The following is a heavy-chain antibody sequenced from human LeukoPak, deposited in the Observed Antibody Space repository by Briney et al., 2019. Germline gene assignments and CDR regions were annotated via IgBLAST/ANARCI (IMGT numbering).Heavy chain of an antibody. V-gene: IGHV1-2*02. D-gene: IGHD3-10*01. J-gene: IGHJ4*02. CDR3: ARERREFFHY. CDR1: GYTFTDYY. CDR2: INPNSGGT. Sequence: ASVKVSFAASGYTFTDYYVHWVRQAPGQGLEWMGWINPNSGGTKYAQNFQGRVTMTRDTSISTAYMELSRLRSDDTAVYYCARERREFFHYWGQGTLVTVSS.